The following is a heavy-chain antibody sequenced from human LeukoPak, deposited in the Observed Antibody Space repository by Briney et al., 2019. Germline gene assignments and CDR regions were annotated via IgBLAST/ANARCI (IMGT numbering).Heavy chain of an antibody. CDR2: ITSNGDRT. V-gene: IGHV3-64*01. CDR3: ARVGSWDAFDI. J-gene: IGHJ3*02. CDR1: GFTFSNSA. Sequence: GGSLRLSCAASGFTFSNSAMPWVRQAPGKGPEYVSGITSNGDRTYYANSVKGRFTISRDNSKNTLYLQMGSLRAEDMAVYYCARVGSWDAFDIWGQGTMVTVSS. D-gene: IGHD1-26*01.